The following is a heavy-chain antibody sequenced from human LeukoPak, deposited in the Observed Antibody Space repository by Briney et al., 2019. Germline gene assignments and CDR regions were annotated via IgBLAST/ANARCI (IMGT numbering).Heavy chain of an antibody. CDR2: IYPGDSDT. Sequence: GESLKISCKGSGYSFTSYWIGWVRQMPGKGLEWMGIIYPGDSDTRYSPSFQGQVTISADKSISTAYLQWSSLKASDTAMYYCAGSSQGAHNYGGPLFDYWGQGTLVTVSS. CDR1: GYSFTSYW. J-gene: IGHJ4*02. CDR3: AGSSQGAHNYGGPLFDY. V-gene: IGHV5-51*01. D-gene: IGHD4-23*01.